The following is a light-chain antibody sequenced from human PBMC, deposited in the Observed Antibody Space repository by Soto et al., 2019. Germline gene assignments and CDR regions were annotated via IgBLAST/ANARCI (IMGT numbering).Light chain of an antibody. CDR2: GAS. CDR3: QQYNDWPPSP. J-gene: IGKJ2*01. Sequence: ELGMTQSPATLSVSPGERATLSCRASQSITNNLAWYQQKPGQAPILIIYGASTRATAIPARCGSSGFGTAFTHTISTLQDEDSGVYYCQQYNDWPPSPFGQGTKVE. CDR1: QSITNN. V-gene: IGKV3-15*01.